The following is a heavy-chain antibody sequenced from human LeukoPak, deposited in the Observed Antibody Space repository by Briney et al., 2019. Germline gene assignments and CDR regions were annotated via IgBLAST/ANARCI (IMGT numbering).Heavy chain of an antibody. V-gene: IGHV3-30*18. CDR2: ITYDGSYK. CDR3: AKVLQNYLYGMDV. CDR1: GFTFSSYG. J-gene: IGHJ6*02. Sequence: PGRSLRLSCAASGFTFSSYGMHWVRQAPGKGLEWVAVITYDGSYKYYADSVKGRFTISRDNSKNTLDPQVNSLRPEDTAVYYCAKVLQNYLYGMDVWGQGTTVTVSS.